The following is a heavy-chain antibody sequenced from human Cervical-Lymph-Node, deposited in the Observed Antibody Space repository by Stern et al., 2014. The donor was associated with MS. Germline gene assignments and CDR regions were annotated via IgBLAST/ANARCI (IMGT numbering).Heavy chain of an antibody. Sequence: EVQLVESGGGLVKPGGSLRLSCAASGFNFTIYNMNWVRQAPGKGLECVSSISSSSHTNYADSVRGRFTMSRDNAKNSLFLQMNSLRAEDTAIYYCARDLRLDYWGQGILVTVSS. CDR3: ARDLRLDY. CDR1: GFNFTIYN. V-gene: IGHV3-21*01. J-gene: IGHJ4*02. CDR2: ISSSSHT.